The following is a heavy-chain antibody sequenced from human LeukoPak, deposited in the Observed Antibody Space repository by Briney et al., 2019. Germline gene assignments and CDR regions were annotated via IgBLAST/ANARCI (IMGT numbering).Heavy chain of an antibody. Sequence: SQTLSLTCAVSGGSISSGGYSWSWIRQPPGKGLEWIGYIYHSGSTYYNPSLKSRVTISVDRSKNQFSLKLSSGTAADTAVYYCARGSGFGELLSYFDYWGQGTLVTVSS. V-gene: IGHV4-30-2*01. CDR1: GGSISSGGYS. J-gene: IGHJ4*02. CDR2: IYHSGST. D-gene: IGHD3-10*01. CDR3: ARGSGFGELLSYFDY.